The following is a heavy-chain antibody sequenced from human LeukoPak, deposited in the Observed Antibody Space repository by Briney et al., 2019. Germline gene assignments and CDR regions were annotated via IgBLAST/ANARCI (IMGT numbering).Heavy chain of an antibody. D-gene: IGHD2-2*01. CDR3: AKDGGVYCSSTSCLSHFDY. CDR2: ISGSGGST. V-gene: IGHV3-23*01. J-gene: IGHJ4*02. CDR1: GFTFSSYA. Sequence: YPGGSLRLSCAASGFTFSSYAMSWVRQAPGKGLEWVSAISGSGGSTYYADSVKGRFTISRDNSKNTLYLQMNSLRAEDTAVYYCAKDGGVYCSSTSCLSHFDYWGQGTLVTVSS.